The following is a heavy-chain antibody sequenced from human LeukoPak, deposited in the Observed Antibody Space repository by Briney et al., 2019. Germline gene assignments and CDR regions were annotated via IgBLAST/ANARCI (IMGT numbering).Heavy chain of an antibody. V-gene: IGHV3-9*01. CDR1: GFNFDDYA. Sequence: PGRSLRLSCAVSGFNFDDYAMHWVRQAPGRGLEWVSGINWKTGNGIYADSVKGRFTISRDNAKNSLYLQMSSLRAGATAFCTRRAARWQFDLWGRGTLLTVSS. CDR2: INWKTGNG. J-gene: IGHJ2*01. D-gene: IGHD1-1*01. CDR3: RAARWQFDL.